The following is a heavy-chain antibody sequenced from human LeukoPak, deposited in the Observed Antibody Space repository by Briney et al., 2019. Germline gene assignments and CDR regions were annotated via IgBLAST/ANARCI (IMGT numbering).Heavy chain of an antibody. CDR2: IWYDGSNK. Sequence: GGSLRLSCAASGFTFSSYGMHWVRQAPGKGLEWVAVIWYDGSNKYYADSVKGRFTISRDNSKNTLYLQMNSLRAEDTAVYYCAKSVPSGGSCYDYWGQGTLVTVSS. D-gene: IGHD2-15*01. J-gene: IGHJ4*02. CDR3: AKSVPSGGSCYDY. V-gene: IGHV3-33*06. CDR1: GFTFSSYG.